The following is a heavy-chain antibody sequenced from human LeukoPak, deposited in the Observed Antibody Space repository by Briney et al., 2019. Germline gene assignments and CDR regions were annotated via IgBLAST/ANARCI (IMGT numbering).Heavy chain of an antibody. CDR2: ISAYNGNT. J-gene: IGHJ5*02. CDR3: ARDPYYDFWSGYSSWFDP. V-gene: IGHV1-18*01. Sequence: ASVKVSCKASGYTFTSYGISWVRQAPGQGLEWMGWISAYNGNTNYAQKLQGRVTMTTDTSTSTAYMELRSVRSDDTAVYYCARDPYYDFWSGYSSWFDPWGQGTLVTVSS. D-gene: IGHD3-3*01. CDR1: GYTFTSYG.